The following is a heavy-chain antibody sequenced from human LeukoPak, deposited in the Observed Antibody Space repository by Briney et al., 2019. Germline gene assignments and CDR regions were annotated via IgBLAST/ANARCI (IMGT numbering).Heavy chain of an antibody. J-gene: IGHJ4*02. CDR2: INPNSGGT. Sequence: ASVNVSCKASGYTFSGYYMHWVRQAPGQGLEWMGWINPNSGGTKYVQKFQGRVTMTRDTSISTAYMELSRLRSDDTAVYYCASGSLASYFDHWGQGTLVPVS. CDR3: ASGSLASYFDH. D-gene: IGHD3-16*01. CDR1: GYTFSGYY. V-gene: IGHV1-2*02.